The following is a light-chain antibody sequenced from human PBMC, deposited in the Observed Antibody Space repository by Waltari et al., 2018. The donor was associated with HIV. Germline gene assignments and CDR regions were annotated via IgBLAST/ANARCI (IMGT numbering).Light chain of an antibody. V-gene: IGLV3-21*01. CDR3: QVWDSSIEQVL. J-gene: IGLJ3*02. CDR1: NIERKS. Sequence: VLTQPPSVSVAPGMTARITCGGKNIERKSVHWYQQKPGQAPILVIYYDKDRPSGIPERFSGSNSGNTATLTITRVGAGDEADYYCQVWDSSIEQVLFGGGTKLTVL. CDR2: YDK.